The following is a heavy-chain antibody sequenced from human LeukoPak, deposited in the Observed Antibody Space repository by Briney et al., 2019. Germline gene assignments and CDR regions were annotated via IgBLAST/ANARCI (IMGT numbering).Heavy chain of an antibody. V-gene: IGHV1-69*13. Sequence: SVKVSCKASGGTFSSYAISWVRQAPGQGLEWMGGIIPIFGTANYAQKFQGRVTITADESTSTAYMELSSLRSEDTAVYYCAPYCSSTSCSSDYWGQGTLVTVSS. CDR2: IIPIFGTA. D-gene: IGHD2-2*01. CDR3: APYCSSTSCSSDY. CDR1: GGTFSSYA. J-gene: IGHJ4*02.